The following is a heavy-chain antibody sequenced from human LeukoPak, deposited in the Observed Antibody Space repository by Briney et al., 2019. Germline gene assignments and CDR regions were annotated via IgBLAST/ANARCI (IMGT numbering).Heavy chain of an antibody. V-gene: IGHV4-38-2*01. J-gene: IGHJ3*02. Sequence: SETLSLTCAVSGYSISSGYYWGWIRQPPGKGLEWIGSIYHSGSTYYNPSLKSRVTISVEPSKNQFSLKLSSVTAADTAVYYCASLIAPIHCSSTSCHTGHAFDIWGQGTMVTVSS. D-gene: IGHD2-2*02. CDR3: ASLIAPIHCSSTSCHTGHAFDI. CDR2: IYHSGST. CDR1: GYSISSGYY.